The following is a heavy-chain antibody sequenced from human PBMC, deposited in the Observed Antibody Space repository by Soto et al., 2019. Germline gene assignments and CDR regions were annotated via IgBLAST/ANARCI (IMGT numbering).Heavy chain of an antibody. CDR2: IWYDGSNK. V-gene: IGHV3-33*01. Sequence: QVQLVESGGGVVQPGRSLRLSCAASGFTFSSYGMHWVRQAPGKGLEWVAVIWYDGSNKYYADSVKGRFTISRDNSKNTLYLQMNSLRAEDTAVYYCARDLAVAPYYYGMDVWGQGTSVTVSS. CDR3: ARDLAVAPYYYGMDV. D-gene: IGHD6-19*01. J-gene: IGHJ6*02. CDR1: GFTFSSYG.